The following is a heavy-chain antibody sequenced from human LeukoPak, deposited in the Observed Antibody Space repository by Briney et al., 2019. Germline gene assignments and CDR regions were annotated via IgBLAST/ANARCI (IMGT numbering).Heavy chain of an antibody. Sequence: SETLSLTCTVSGASFSNYYWSWIRQAPGKGLEWIGEIKPSGTSHYTPSLKSRVTIFLETSKNQLSLQLSSVTASDTALYYCARRPLGAGFDYWGQGALVTVSS. D-gene: IGHD6-13*01. CDR3: ARRPLGAGFDY. CDR2: IKPSGTS. J-gene: IGHJ4*02. V-gene: IGHV4-34*01. CDR1: GASFSNYY.